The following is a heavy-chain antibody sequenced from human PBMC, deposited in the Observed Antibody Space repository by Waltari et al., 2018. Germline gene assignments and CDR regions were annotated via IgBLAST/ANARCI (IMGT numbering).Heavy chain of an antibody. CDR2: IYSGGSST. CDR1: GFTFSSYA. V-gene: IGHV3-23*03. Sequence: EVQLLESGGGLVQPGGSLRLSCAASGFTFSSYAMSWVRQAPGKGLEWVSVIYSGGSSTYYADAGKGRFTISRDNSKNTLYLQMNSLRAEDTAVYYCARGGPSVYYYMDVWGKGTTVTVSS. CDR3: ARGGPSVYYYMDV. J-gene: IGHJ6*03.